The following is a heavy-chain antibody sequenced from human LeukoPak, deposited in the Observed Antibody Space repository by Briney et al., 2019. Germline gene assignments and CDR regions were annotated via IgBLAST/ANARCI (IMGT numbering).Heavy chain of an antibody. CDR3: ARSGGLQKFDY. CDR2: ISYDGNTI. J-gene: IGHJ4*02. CDR1: GFTFSSYA. D-gene: IGHD4-11*01. Sequence: GGSLRLSCAASGFTFSSYAMSWARQAPGKGLQWVAVISYDGNTIHYADSVKGRFIISRDTSKNTLYLQMNSLRAEDTAVYYCARSGGLQKFDYWGQGTLVTVSS. V-gene: IGHV3-30-3*01.